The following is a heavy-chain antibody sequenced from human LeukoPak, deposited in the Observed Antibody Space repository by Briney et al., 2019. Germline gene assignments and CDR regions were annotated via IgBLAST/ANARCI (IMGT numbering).Heavy chain of an antibody. Sequence: SETLSLTCTVPGGSISTYYWSRIRQPPGKGLEWIGYIYYSGSTGYNPSLKSRVTISVGTSKNQFSLKLTSVTAADTAMYYCATLRYCSGGSCFPKYFQHWGQGTLVTVSS. D-gene: IGHD2-15*01. CDR3: ATLRYCSGGSCFPKYFQH. CDR2: IYYSGST. V-gene: IGHV4-59*08. J-gene: IGHJ1*01. CDR1: GGSISTYY.